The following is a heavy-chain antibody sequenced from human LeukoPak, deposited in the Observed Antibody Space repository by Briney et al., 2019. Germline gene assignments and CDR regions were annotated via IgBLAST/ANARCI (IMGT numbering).Heavy chain of an antibody. D-gene: IGHD5-12*01. Sequence: SETLSLTCTVSGGSLNSDYWTWIRRPPGKGLEYIGYIHYTGSTYYNPSLKSRVIISVDTSKNQFSLKVSSVTAADTAVYYCARLPRGAFDIWGQGTTVTVSS. CDR3: ARLPRGAFDI. CDR2: IHYTGST. V-gene: IGHV4-59*01. CDR1: GGSLNSDY. J-gene: IGHJ3*02.